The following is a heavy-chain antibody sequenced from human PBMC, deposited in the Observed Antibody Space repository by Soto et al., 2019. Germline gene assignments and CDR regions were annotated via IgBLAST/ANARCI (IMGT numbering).Heavy chain of an antibody. CDR1: GFTFSSYS. CDR3: ARWGYSGYDSDVYDY. D-gene: IGHD5-12*01. CDR2: ISSSSNYI. J-gene: IGHJ4*02. V-gene: IGHV3-21*01. Sequence: EVQLVGSGGGLVKPGGSLRLSCAASGFTFSSYSMNWVRQAPGKGLEWVSSISSSSNYIYYADSVKGRFTISRDNAKNSLYLQMNSLRAEDTAVYYCARWGYSGYDSDVYDYWGQGTLVTVSS.